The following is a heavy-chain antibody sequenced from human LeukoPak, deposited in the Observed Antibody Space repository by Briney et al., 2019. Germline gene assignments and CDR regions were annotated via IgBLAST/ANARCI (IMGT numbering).Heavy chain of an antibody. CDR1: GGSFSGYY. Sequence: SETLSLTCAVYGGSFSGYYWSWIRQPPGKGLEWIGEINHSGSTNYNPSLKSRVTISVDTSKNQFSLKLSSVTAADTAVNYCARGSRGTVTRYYYYYYYMDVWGKGTTVTVSS. CDR2: INHSGST. CDR3: ARGSRGTVTRYYYYYYYMDV. D-gene: IGHD4-17*01. V-gene: IGHV4-34*01. J-gene: IGHJ6*03.